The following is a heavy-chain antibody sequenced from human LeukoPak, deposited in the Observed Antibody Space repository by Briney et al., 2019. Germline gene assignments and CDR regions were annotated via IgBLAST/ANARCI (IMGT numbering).Heavy chain of an antibody. CDR3: ASCVRGYYYYYGMDV. Sequence: SVKVSCTASGGTFSSYAISWVRQAPGQGLEWMGGIIPIFGTANYAQKFQGRVTITADESTSTAYMELSSLRSEDTAVYYCASCVRGYYYYYGMDVWGQGTTVTVSS. CDR2: IIPIFGTA. D-gene: IGHD3-10*02. J-gene: IGHJ6*02. CDR1: GGTFSSYA. V-gene: IGHV1-69*13.